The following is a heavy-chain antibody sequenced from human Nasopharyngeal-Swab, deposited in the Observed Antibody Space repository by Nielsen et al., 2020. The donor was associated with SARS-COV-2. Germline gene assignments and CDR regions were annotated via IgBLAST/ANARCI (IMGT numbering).Heavy chain of an antibody. D-gene: IGHD2/OR15-2a*01. CDR1: GFTFDDYA. Sequence: SLKISSTASGFTFDDYAMHWVRQAPGKGLEWVSGISWNSGSIGYGESVKGRFTISRDNAKSSLYLQMNAVRAEDTALYYCVRIGLYGMDVWGQGTTVTVSS. V-gene: IGHV3-9*01. J-gene: IGHJ6*02. CDR2: ISWNSGSI. CDR3: VRIGLYGMDV.